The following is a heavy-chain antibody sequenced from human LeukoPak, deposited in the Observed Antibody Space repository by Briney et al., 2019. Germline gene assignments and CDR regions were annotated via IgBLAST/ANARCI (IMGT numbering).Heavy chain of an antibody. D-gene: IGHD1-26*01. V-gene: IGHV3-49*04. J-gene: IGHJ5*02. CDR2: IRSKAYGGTT. CDR1: GFTFGDYA. CDR3: TRVVGGSRRDWFDP. Sequence: GGALRLSCTASGFTFGDYAMSWVGQAPGKGLAGVGFIRSKAYGGTTEYAASVKGRFTISRDDSKSIAYLQMNSLKTEDTAVYYSTRVVGGSRRDWFDPWGQGTLVTVSS.